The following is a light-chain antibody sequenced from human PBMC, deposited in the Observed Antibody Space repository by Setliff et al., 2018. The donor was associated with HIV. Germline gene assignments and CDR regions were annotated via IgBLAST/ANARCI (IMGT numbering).Light chain of an antibody. J-gene: IGLJ1*01. CDR3: SSYAITNTLP. CDR1: SSDVGGYNY. CDR2: EVR. V-gene: IGLV2-14*01. Sequence: QSALAQPASVSGSPGQSITIPCTGTSSDVGGYNYVSWYQQHPGKAPKLIIYEVRNRPSGVSNRFSGSKSGNTASLTISGLQPEDGADYYCSSYAITNTLPFGTGTKVTVL.